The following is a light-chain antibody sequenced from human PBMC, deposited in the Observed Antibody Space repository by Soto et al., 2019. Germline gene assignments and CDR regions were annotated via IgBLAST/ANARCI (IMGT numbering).Light chain of an antibody. CDR1: QTISIY. CDR3: QQSYSTPCT. V-gene: IGKV1-39*01. Sequence: DIQMTQSPSSLSASVGDRVTITCRASQTISIYLNWYQQKPGKAPKLLIYAASSLQSGVPSRFSGSGSGTDFTLTISSLQPEDFATYYCQQSYSTPCTFGQGTKVDIK. J-gene: IGKJ2*02. CDR2: AAS.